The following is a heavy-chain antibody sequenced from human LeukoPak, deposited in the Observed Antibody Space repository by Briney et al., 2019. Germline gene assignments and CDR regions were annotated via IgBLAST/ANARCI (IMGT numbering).Heavy chain of an antibody. V-gene: IGHV3-48*03. J-gene: IGHJ4*02. CDR3: ARVLTVIAAPPGAFDY. D-gene: IGHD6-6*01. Sequence: PGGSLRLSCAASGFTFSSYEMNWVRQAPGKGLEWVSYISSSGSTIYYADSVKGRFTISRDNAKNSLYLQMNSLRAEDTAVYYCARVLTVIAAPPGAFDYWGQGTLVTESS. CDR2: ISSSGSTI. CDR1: GFTFSSYE.